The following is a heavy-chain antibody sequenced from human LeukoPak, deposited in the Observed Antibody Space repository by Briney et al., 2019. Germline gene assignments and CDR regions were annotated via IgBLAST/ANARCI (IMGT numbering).Heavy chain of an antibody. J-gene: IGHJ5*02. CDR1: GYTFTSYD. Sequence: GASVKVSCKASGYTFTSYDIIWVRQATGQGLEWMGWMNPNSGNTGYAQKFQGRGTKTRNTSISTAYMELSSLRSEDTAVYYCARGFLYGDFDPWGQGTLVTVSS. CDR3: ARGFLYGDFDP. CDR2: MNPNSGNT. V-gene: IGHV1-8*01. D-gene: IGHD3-10*01.